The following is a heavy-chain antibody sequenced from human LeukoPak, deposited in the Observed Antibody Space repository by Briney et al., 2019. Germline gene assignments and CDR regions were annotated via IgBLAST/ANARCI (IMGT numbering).Heavy chain of an antibody. CDR1: GFTFSRNG. V-gene: IGHV3-30*02. Sequence: GGSLRLSCGASGFTFSRNGMHWVRQAPGKGLEWVAYIRKDGSDKYYADSVKGRFTISRDSSKNMVYLQMNSLRAEDTAVYYCAKDRECSGTTCSRYFDFWGQGTLVDVSS. CDR2: IRKDGSDK. D-gene: IGHD2-2*01. J-gene: IGHJ4*02. CDR3: AKDRECSGTTCSRYFDF.